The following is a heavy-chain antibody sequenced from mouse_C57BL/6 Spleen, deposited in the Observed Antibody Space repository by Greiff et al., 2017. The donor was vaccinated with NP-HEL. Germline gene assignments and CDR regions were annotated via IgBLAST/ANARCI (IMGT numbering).Heavy chain of an antibody. Sequence: QVHVKQSGAELARPGASVKLSCKASGYTFTSYGISWVKQRTGQGLEWIGEIYPRSGNTYYNEKFKGKATLTADKSSSTAYMELRSLTSEDSAVYFCARSFITTVVAYYFDYWGQGTTLTVSS. D-gene: IGHD1-1*01. CDR2: IYPRSGNT. V-gene: IGHV1-81*01. CDR3: ARSFITTVVAYYFDY. J-gene: IGHJ2*01. CDR1: GYTFTSYG.